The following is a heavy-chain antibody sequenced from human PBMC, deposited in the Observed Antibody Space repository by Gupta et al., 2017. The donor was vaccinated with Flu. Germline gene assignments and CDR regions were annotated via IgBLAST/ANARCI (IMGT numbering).Heavy chain of an antibody. CDR2: INHSGNS. J-gene: IGHJ6*02. CDR1: GGSFSGYS. CDR3: ARGVLARRFLGPNTYYGMDV. D-gene: IGHD3-3*01. Sequence: QVQLQQRGAGRLKPSETLSLTCAVSGGSFSGYSWTWVRRTPGKGLEWIGEINHSGNSNYNPSLKSRFIMSVDTSKNQFSLKVTSVTAADTAVYYCARGVLARRFLGPNTYYGMDVWGQGTTVTVSS. V-gene: IGHV4-34*02.